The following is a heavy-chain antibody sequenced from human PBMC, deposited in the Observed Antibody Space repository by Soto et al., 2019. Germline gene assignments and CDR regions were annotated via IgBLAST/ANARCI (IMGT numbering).Heavy chain of an antibody. V-gene: IGHV4-31*03. CDR2: IYYSGST. CDR3: ARDSLVSSGWYDGWAFDI. D-gene: IGHD6-19*01. J-gene: IGHJ3*02. CDR1: GGSISSGGYY. Sequence: QVQLQESGPGLVKPSQTLSLTCTVSGGSISSGGYYWSWIRQHPGKGLEWIGYIYYSGSTYYNPSLKSRFTISVDTSKNQFSLKLSSVTAADTAVYYCARDSLVSSGWYDGWAFDIWGQGTMVTVSS.